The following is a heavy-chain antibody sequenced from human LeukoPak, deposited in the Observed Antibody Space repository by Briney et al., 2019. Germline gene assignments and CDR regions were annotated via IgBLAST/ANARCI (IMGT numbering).Heavy chain of an antibody. CDR1: GGSISSGGYY. CDR2: IYYSGST. Sequence: SETLSLTCTVSGGSISSGGYYWSWIRQHPGKGLEWIGYIYYSGSTYYNPSLKSRVTISVDTSKNQSSLKLSSVTAADTAVYYCARAPATFFDYWGQGTLVTVSS. CDR3: ARAPATFFDY. V-gene: IGHV4-31*03. J-gene: IGHJ4*02.